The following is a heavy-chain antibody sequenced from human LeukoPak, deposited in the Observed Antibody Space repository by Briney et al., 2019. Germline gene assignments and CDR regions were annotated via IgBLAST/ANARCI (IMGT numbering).Heavy chain of an antibody. D-gene: IGHD3-22*01. CDR3: TTEAYYYDSGAIKYFDY. Sequence: GGSLRLSCAASGFTFDNAWMSWVRQAPGKGLEWVGRIESKTDGGTTNYAAPVKGRFTISRDDSENTLYLQMNSLKTEDTAVYYCTTEAYYYDSGAIKYFDYWGQGTLVTVSS. CDR2: IESKTDGGTT. J-gene: IGHJ4*02. V-gene: IGHV3-15*04. CDR1: GFTFDNAW.